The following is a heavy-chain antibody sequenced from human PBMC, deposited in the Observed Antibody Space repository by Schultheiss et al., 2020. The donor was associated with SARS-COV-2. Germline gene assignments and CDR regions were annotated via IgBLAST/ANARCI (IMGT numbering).Heavy chain of an antibody. J-gene: IGHJ2*01. CDR1: GFTFSSYS. D-gene: IGHD3-3*01. V-gene: IGHV3-48*04. Sequence: GGSLRLSCAASGFTFSSYSMNWVRQAPGKGLEWVSYISSSGNSIYYADSVRGRFTISRDNAKNTLYLQMNSLRAEDTAVYYCARGGDYGFWSGPRLWYFDLWGRGTLVTVSS. CDR3: ARGGDYGFWSGPRLWYFDL. CDR2: ISSSGNSI.